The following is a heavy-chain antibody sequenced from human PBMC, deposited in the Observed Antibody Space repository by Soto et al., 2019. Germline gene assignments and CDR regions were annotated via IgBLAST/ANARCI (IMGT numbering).Heavy chain of an antibody. CDR1: GGSISSYY. CDR3: ARGSVVVVADTNYYYYGMDV. J-gene: IGHJ6*02. Sequence: QVQLQESGPGLVKPSETLSLTCTVSGGSISSYYWSWIRQPPGKGLEWIGYIYYSGSTNYNPSLKTQVTISVDTSKNPFSLKLSSVTAAYTAVYYCARGSVVVVADTNYYYYGMDVWGQGTTVTVSS. V-gene: IGHV4-59*01. CDR2: IYYSGST. D-gene: IGHD2-15*01.